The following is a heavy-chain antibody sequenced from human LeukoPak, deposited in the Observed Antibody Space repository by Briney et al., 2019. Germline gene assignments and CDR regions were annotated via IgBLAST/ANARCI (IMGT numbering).Heavy chain of an antibody. J-gene: IGHJ5*02. CDR3: VRRLYSSSGDPVSDP. D-gene: IGHD6-13*01. Sequence: ASVKVSCTASGYALTHYYMHWVRQAPGQGLEWMGWINPNSGGTNYAQKFQGRVTMTRVTSISTAYMELRRMRSGDTAVYYCVRRLYSSSGDPVSDPWGQGTLVTVSS. CDR2: INPNSGGT. V-gene: IGHV1-2*02. CDR1: GYALTHYY.